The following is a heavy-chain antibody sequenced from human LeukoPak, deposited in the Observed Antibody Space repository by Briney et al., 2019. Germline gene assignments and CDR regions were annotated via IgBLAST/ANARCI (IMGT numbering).Heavy chain of an antibody. V-gene: IGHV3-15*01. CDR1: GFTFSNAW. J-gene: IGHJ4*02. CDR3: TTDTGGSGSYYIDY. D-gene: IGHD3-10*01. CDR2: IKRKTDGGTT. Sequence: GGSLRLSCAASGFTFSNAWMSWVRQAPGKGLVWVGRIKRKTDGGTTDYAAPVKGRFTISRDDSKNTPYLHMNSLKTEDTAVYFCTTDTGGSGSYYIDYWGQGTLVTVSS.